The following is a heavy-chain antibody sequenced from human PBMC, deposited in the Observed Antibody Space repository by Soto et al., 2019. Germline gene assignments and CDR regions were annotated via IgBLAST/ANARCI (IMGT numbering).Heavy chain of an antibody. CDR2: IDPVDSYA. Sequence: PGESLKISCTGSGFSFANYWISWVRQMPGKGLEWMGNIDPVDSYANYSPSFQGHVTFSVDTSISTAYLQWSSLKASDTAMYFCARIESIARNWFDPWGQGTLVTDSS. CDR3: ARIESIARNWFDP. V-gene: IGHV5-10-1*01. D-gene: IGHD6-13*01. J-gene: IGHJ5*02. CDR1: GFSFANYW.